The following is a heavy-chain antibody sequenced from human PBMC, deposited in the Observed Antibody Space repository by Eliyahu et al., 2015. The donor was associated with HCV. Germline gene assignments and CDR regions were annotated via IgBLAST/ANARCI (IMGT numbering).Heavy chain of an antibody. D-gene: IGHD2-21*02. Sequence: WIRQPPGKALEWLALIYWDXDKHYSPSLESRLTITKDTSKDQVVLTMTDMDPVDTATYYCAHSGTRGDSDEHSDFWGQGTLVTVSS. CDR2: IYWDXDK. V-gene: IGHV2-5*02. J-gene: IGHJ4*02. CDR3: AHSGTRGDSDEHSDF.